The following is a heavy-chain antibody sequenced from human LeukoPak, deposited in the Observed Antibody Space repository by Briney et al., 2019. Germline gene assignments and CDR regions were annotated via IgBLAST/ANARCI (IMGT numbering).Heavy chain of an antibody. V-gene: IGHV3-30*02. J-gene: IGHJ4*02. CDR3: ARRVGATFYFDY. CDR2: IRYDGSNK. Sequence: GGSLRLSXAASGFTFSSYGMHWVRQAPGKGLEWVAFIRYDGSNKYYADSVKGRFTITRDNSKNTLYLQMNSLRAEDTAVYYCARRVGATFYFDYWGQGTLVTVSS. CDR1: GFTFSSYG. D-gene: IGHD1-26*01.